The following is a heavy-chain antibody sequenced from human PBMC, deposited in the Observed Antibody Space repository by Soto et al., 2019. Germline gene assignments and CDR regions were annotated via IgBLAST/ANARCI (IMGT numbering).Heavy chain of an antibody. J-gene: IGHJ6*02. CDR1: GGSFSGYY. Sequence: SETLSLTCAVYGGSFSGYYWSWIRQPPGKGLEWIGEINHSGSTNYNPSLKSRVTISVDTSKNQFSLKLSSVTAADTAVYYCARGLAVVRGVKPRYYYYGMDVWGQGTTVTVYS. V-gene: IGHV4-34*01. CDR2: INHSGST. D-gene: IGHD3-10*01. CDR3: ARGLAVVRGVKPRYYYYGMDV.